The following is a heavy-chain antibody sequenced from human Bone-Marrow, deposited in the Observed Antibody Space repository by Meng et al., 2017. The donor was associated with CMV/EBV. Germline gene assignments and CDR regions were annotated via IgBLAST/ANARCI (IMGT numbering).Heavy chain of an antibody. V-gene: IGHV4-61*01. Sequence: SETLSLTCTVSGGDVSSGSYYWSWIRQPPGKGLEWIGYIYYSGSTNYNPSLKSRVTISVDTSKNQFSLKLSSVTAADTAVYYCARDDYGDYGDAFDIWGQGAMVTI. CDR1: GGDVSSGSYY. CDR2: IYYSGST. D-gene: IGHD4-17*01. CDR3: ARDDYGDYGDAFDI. J-gene: IGHJ3*02.